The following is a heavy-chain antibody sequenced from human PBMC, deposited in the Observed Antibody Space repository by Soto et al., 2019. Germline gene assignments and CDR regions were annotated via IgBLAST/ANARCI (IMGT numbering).Heavy chain of an antibody. D-gene: IGHD3-22*01. CDR2: IWYDGSNK. V-gene: IGHV3-33*01. CDR3: AREGYYYDSSGYQDPGAYFDY. Sequence: QVQLVESGGGVVQPGRSLRLSCAASGFTFSSYGMHWVRQAPGKGLEWVAVIWYDGSNKYYADSVKGRFTISRDNSKNTLYLQMNSLRAEDTAVYYCAREGYYYDSSGYQDPGAYFDYWGQGTLVTVSS. J-gene: IGHJ4*02. CDR1: GFTFSSYG.